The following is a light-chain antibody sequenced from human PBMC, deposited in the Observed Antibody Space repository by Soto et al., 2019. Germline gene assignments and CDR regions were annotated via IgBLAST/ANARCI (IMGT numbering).Light chain of an antibody. CDR2: EAS. Sequence: DIQLTQSPSLLSASVGDRVTITCRASHDISTYLAWYQQKPGKAPKLMIYEASTLQSGVPSRFSGSGSGTEFTLTISGLLPEDFATYHCQQPNTLPFTFGQGTRLEIK. V-gene: IGKV1-9*01. CDR3: QQPNTLPFT. J-gene: IGKJ5*01. CDR1: HDISTY.